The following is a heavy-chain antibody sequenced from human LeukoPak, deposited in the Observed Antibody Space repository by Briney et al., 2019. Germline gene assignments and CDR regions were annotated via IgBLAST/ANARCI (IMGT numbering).Heavy chain of an antibody. CDR2: ISGSGGIT. J-gene: IGHJ4*02. CDR1: GFTFSSCA. V-gene: IGHV3-23*01. Sequence: GGSLRLSCGASGFTFSSCAMSWVRQAPGKGLEWVSAISGSGGITCYADSVKGRFTITRDNSKNTLYPQMNRLRAEDTAVYYCAKDDTGADFWSGYCFDYWGQGTLVPVSS. D-gene: IGHD3-3*01. CDR3: AKDDTGADFWSGYCFDY.